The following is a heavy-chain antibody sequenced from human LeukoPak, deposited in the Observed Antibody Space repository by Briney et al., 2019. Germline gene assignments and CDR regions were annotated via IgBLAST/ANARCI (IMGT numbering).Heavy chain of an antibody. CDR2: INPSGDNT. CDR3: ARAPHIIRYFDFTDY. CDR1: GYTFTNNF. Sequence: ASVKVSCKASGYTFTNNFMHWVRQAPGQGLEWIGIINPSGDNTWYAQKFQGRVTMTRDMATSTAYMELRSLRSDDTAVYYCARAPHIIRYFDFTDYWGQGTLVTVSS. D-gene: IGHD3-9*01. J-gene: IGHJ4*02. V-gene: IGHV1-46*01.